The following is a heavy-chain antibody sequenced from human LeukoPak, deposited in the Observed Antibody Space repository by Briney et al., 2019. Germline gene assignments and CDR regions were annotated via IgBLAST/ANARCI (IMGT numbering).Heavy chain of an antibody. CDR3: ASVSTTYGSGSYVIGY. D-gene: IGHD3-10*01. J-gene: IGHJ4*02. V-gene: IGHV1-3*01. Sequence: ASVKVSCKASGYTFTSYAMHWVRQAPGQRLEWMGWINPVNGITKYSQKFQGRVTITTDTSTSTAYMELSSLRSEDTAVYYCASVSTTYGSGSYVIGYWGQGTLVTVSS. CDR1: GYTFTSYA. CDR2: INPVNGIT.